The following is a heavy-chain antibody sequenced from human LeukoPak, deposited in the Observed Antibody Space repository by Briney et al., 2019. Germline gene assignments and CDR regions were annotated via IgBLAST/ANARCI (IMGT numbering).Heavy chain of an antibody. CDR2: ISSSSSTI. V-gene: IGHV3-48*01. J-gene: IGHJ2*01. CDR1: GFTFSSYI. Sequence: PGGSLRLSCAASGFTFSSYIMNWVRQAPGKGLEWVSYISSSSSTIYYADSVKGRFTISRDNAKNSLYLQMNSLRAEDTAVYYCARDSGIWYFDLWGRGTLVTVSS. D-gene: IGHD1-14*01. CDR3: ARDSGIWYFDL.